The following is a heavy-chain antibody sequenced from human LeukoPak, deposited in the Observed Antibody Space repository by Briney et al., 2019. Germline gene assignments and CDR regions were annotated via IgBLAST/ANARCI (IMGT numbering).Heavy chain of an antibody. D-gene: IGHD4-17*01. CDR3: ATDLRRDYEQNYYYYMDV. V-gene: IGHV1-24*01. J-gene: IGHJ6*03. CDR2: FDPEDGET. Sequence: ASVKVSCKVSGYTLTELSMHCVREAPGKGLEWMGGFDPEDGETIYAQKFQGRVTMTEDTSTDTAYMELSSLRSEDTAVYYCATDLRRDYEQNYYYYMDVWGKGTTVTVSS. CDR1: GYTLTELS.